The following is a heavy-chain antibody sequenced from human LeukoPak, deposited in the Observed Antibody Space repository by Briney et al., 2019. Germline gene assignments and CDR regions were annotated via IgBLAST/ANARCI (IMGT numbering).Heavy chain of an antibody. CDR2: ITSGSSYI. J-gene: IGHJ4*02. V-gene: IGHV3-21*01. CDR1: GFTFSSYN. D-gene: IGHD6-19*01. CDR3: AKDVGRVRARYYFDY. Sequence: GGSLRLSCAASGFTFSSYNMNWVRQAPGKGLEWVSSITSGSSYIYYADSVKGRFTISRDNSKNTLYLQMNSLRAEDTAVYYCAKDVGRVRARYYFDYWGQGTLVTVSS.